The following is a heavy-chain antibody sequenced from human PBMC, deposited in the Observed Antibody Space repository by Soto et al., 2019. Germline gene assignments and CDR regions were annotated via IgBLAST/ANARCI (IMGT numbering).Heavy chain of an antibody. CDR3: ARGKGMEENYFYYGLDI. Sequence: ASVKVSCKASGYTFSTYGMHWVRQAPGQSLEWMGWLNGGTGQTRYSQRFQDRVIITRDTSASTGNMELSSLRSEDTAVYYCARGKGMEENYFYYGLDIWGQGTTVTV. D-gene: IGHD1-1*01. V-gene: IGHV1-3*01. CDR1: GYTFSTYG. CDR2: LNGGTGQT. J-gene: IGHJ6*02.